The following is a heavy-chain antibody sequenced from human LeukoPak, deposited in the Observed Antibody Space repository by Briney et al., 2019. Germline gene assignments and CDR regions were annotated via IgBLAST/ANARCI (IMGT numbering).Heavy chain of an antibody. V-gene: IGHV4-61*02. CDR2: IYTNGST. CDR1: GGSISSGSYY. J-gene: IGHJ2*01. CDR3: ARVRIAALDWYFDL. Sequence: SETLSLTCTVSGGSISSGSYYWSRIRPPAGKGLEWIGCIYTNGSTNYNPPLNSRVTISVDTSKNQFSLKLSSVTAADTAVYYCARVRIAALDWYFDLWGRGTLVTVSS. D-gene: IGHD6-6*01.